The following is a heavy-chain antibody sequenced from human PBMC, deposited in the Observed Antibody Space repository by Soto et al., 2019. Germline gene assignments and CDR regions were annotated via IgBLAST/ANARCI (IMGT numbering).Heavy chain of an antibody. J-gene: IGHJ6*02. CDR3: AILGGTCSSDGMDV. CDR1: GFTFSSYG. V-gene: IGHV3-30*03. D-gene: IGHD6-6*01. Sequence: GGSLRLSCAASGFTFSSYGMHWVRQAPGKGLEWAAVISYDGSNKYYADSVKGRFTISRDNSKNTLYLQMNSLRAEDTAVYYCAILGGTCSSDGMDVWGQGTTVTVSS. CDR2: ISYDGSNK.